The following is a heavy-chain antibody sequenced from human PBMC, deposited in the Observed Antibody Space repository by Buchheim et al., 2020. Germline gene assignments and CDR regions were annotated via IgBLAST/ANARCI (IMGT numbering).Heavy chain of an antibody. CDR3: ARASSSIYDYVWGSHDHGMDV. Sequence: QVQLVESGGGVVQPGRSLRLSCAASGFTFSSYAMHWVRQAPGKGLEWVAVISYDGSNKYYADSVKGRFTISRDNSKNTLYLQMNSLRAEDTAVYYCARASSSIYDYVWGSHDHGMDVWGQGTT. V-gene: IGHV3-30-3*01. D-gene: IGHD3-16*01. J-gene: IGHJ6*02. CDR2: ISYDGSNK. CDR1: GFTFSSYA.